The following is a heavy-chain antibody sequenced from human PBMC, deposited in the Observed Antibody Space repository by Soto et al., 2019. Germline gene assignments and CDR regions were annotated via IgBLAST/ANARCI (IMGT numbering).Heavy chain of an antibody. CDR3: TTYGDYVNYYYYMDV. V-gene: IGHV3-15*01. CDR1: GFTFSNAW. CDR2: IKSKTDGGTT. D-gene: IGHD4-17*01. J-gene: IGHJ6*03. Sequence: GGSLRLSCAASGFTFSNAWMSWVRQAPGKGLEWVGRIKSKTDGGTTDYAAPVKGRFTISRDDSKNTLYLQMNSLKTEDTAVYYCTTYGDYVNYYYYMDVWGKGTTVTVSS.